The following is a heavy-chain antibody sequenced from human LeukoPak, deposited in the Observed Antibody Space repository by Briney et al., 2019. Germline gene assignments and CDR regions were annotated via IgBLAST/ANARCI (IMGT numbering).Heavy chain of an antibody. V-gene: IGHV4-34*01. CDR2: INHSGST. J-gene: IGHJ3*02. CDR1: GGSFSGYY. Sequence: SETLSLTCAVYGGSFSGYYWSWIRQPPGKGLEWIGEINHSGSTNYNPSLKSRVTISVDTSENQFSLKLSSVTAADTAVYYCARDPYHGAFDIWGQGTMVTVSS. CDR3: ARDPYHGAFDI.